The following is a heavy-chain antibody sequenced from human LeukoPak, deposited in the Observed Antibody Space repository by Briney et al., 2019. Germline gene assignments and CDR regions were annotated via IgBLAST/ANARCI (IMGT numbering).Heavy chain of an antibody. Sequence: GGSLRLSCAASGFTFSSYSMNWVRQAPGKGLEWVSSISSSNTYIYHADSVKGRFTISRDNAKNSLYLQMNSLRAEDTAVYYCAREYCSSTSCYAGYFDYWGQGTLVTVSS. CDR3: AREYCSSTSCYAGYFDY. V-gene: IGHV3-21*01. CDR2: ISSSNTYI. CDR1: GFTFSSYS. J-gene: IGHJ4*02. D-gene: IGHD2-2*01.